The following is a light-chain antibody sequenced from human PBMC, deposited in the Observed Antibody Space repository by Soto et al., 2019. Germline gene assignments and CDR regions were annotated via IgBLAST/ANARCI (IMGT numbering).Light chain of an antibody. V-gene: IGKV1-39*01. Sequence: DVQMTQSPSSLSASVGDRVTITCRASQRIRTSLNGYQQKPGKAPKFLIYDASSLQSEVPSRFSGSGSGTDFTLTISNLQPEDFATYYCQQSYSVPPTCGQGTKLEI. CDR2: DAS. CDR1: QRIRTS. J-gene: IGKJ2*01. CDR3: QQSYSVPPT.